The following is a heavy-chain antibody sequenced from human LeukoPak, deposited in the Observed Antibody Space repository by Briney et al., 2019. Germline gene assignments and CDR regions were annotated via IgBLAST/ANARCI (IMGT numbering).Heavy chain of an antibody. J-gene: IGHJ6*02. V-gene: IGHV3-7*03. D-gene: IGHD6-13*01. Sequence: GGSLRLSCAASGFTFSSYWMSWVRQAPGKGLEWVANIKQDGSEKYYADSVKGRFTISRDNAKNSLYLQMNSLRAEDTAVYYCARGGSGSWYYPHFPYYYYGMDVWGQGTTVTVSS. CDR1: GFTFSSYW. CDR2: IKQDGSEK. CDR3: ARGGSGSWYYPHFPYYYYGMDV.